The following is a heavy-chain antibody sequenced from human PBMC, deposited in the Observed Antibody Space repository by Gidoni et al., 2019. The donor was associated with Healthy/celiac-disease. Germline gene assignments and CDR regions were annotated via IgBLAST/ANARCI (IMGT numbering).Heavy chain of an antibody. CDR3: AKDRRTTLYYYGSGTRSYLAGY. CDR1: GFTFSRYA. D-gene: IGHD3-10*01. CDR2: ISGSGGST. J-gene: IGHJ4*02. Sequence: EVQLLESGGGLVQPGGSLRLSCAASGFTFSRYAMCWVRQAPGKGLEWVSSISGSGGSTYYADSVKGRFTISRDNSKNTLYLQMNSLRAEDTAVYYCAKDRRTTLYYYGSGTRSYLAGYWGQGTLVTVSS. V-gene: IGHV3-23*01.